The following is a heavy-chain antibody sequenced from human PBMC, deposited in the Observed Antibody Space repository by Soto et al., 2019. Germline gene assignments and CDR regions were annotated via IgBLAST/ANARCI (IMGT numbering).Heavy chain of an antibody. V-gene: IGHV4-31*03. CDR1: GGSISSGGYY. CDR3: ARDLSYGTRPLYYSSYGMDV. J-gene: IGHJ6*02. Sequence: SETLSLTCTVSGGSISSGGYYWGWIRQHPGKGLEWIGYIYYSGSTYYNPSLKSRVTISVDTSKNQFSLKLSSVTAADTAVYYCARDLSYGTRPLYYSSYGMDVWGQGTTLTVSS. CDR2: IYYSGST. D-gene: IGHD5-18*01.